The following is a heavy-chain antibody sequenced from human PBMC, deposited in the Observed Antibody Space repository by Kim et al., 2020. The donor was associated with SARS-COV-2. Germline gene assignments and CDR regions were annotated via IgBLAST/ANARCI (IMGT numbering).Heavy chain of an antibody. CDR3: ARAPGGYYYYYGMDV. CDR2: IKQDGSEK. V-gene: IGHV3-7*01. CDR1: GFTFSSYW. Sequence: GGSLRLSCAASGFTFSSYWMSWVRQAPGKGLEWVANIKQDGSEKYYVDSVKGRFTISRDNAKNSLYLQMNSLRAEDTAVYYCARAPGGYYYYYGMDVWGQGTTVTVSS. J-gene: IGHJ6*02. D-gene: IGHD2-15*01.